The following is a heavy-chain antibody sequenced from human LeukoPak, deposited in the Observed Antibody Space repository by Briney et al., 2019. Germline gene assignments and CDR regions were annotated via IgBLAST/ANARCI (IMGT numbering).Heavy chain of an antibody. D-gene: IGHD3-16*01. CDR1: GDSISSNY. CDR3: ARESGGSRPLDH. Sequence: SETLSLTCTVSGDSISSNYWTWIRQPAGKGPEWIGRMYTSGSTNYKPSPKSRVTMSVDTSKNQFSLKLSSVTAADTAVYYCARESGGSRPLDHWGQGTPVTVSS. CDR2: MYTSGST. J-gene: IGHJ4*02. V-gene: IGHV4-4*07.